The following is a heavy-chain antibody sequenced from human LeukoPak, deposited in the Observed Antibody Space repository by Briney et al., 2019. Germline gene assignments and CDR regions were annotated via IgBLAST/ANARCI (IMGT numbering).Heavy chain of an antibody. Sequence: GESLKISCKVSGYSFAAYWIGWVRQMPGKGLEWMGIMYPGDSDTKYSPSFQGQVTISADKPISTAYLQWSSLKASDTAMYYCVGWGGGYCRSTSCYAFGPWGQGTLVTVSS. V-gene: IGHV5-51*04. D-gene: IGHD2-2*01. CDR3: VGWGGGYCRSTSCYAFGP. CDR1: GYSFAAYW. J-gene: IGHJ5*02. CDR2: MYPGDSDT.